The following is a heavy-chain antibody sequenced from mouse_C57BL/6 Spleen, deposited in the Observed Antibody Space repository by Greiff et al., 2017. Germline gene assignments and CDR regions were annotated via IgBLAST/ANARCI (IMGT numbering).Heavy chain of an antibody. V-gene: IGHV14-4*01. CDR1: GFNFKDDY. Sequence: VHVKQSGAELVRPGASVKLSCTASGFNFKDDYMHWVKQRPEQGLEWIGWIDPENGDTEYASKFQGKATITADTSSNTAYLQLSSLTSEDTAVYYCTTVRGYYGSRDYWGQGTTLTVSS. CDR2: IDPENGDT. J-gene: IGHJ2*01. D-gene: IGHD1-1*01. CDR3: TTVRGYYGSRDY.